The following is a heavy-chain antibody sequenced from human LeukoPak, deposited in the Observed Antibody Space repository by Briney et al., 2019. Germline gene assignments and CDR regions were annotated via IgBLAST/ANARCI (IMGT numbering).Heavy chain of an antibody. J-gene: IGHJ5*02. V-gene: IGHV5-51*01. D-gene: IGHD2-15*01. CDR1: GYSFTSYW. Sequence: GESLKISCKGSGYSFTSYWIGWVRQMPGKGLEWMGIIYPGDSDTRYSPSFQGQVTISADKSISTVYLQWSSLKASDTAMYYCARPPFVGQWYEAPWGQGTLVTVSS. CDR2: IYPGDSDT. CDR3: ARPPFVGQWYEAP.